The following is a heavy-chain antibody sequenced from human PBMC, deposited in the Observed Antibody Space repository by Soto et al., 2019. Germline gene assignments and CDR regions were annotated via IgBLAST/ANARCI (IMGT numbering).Heavy chain of an antibody. V-gene: IGHV3-33*01. Sequence: QVQLVESGGVVVQPGRSLRLSCAASGFTFSSYGMHWVRQAPGKGLEWVAVIWYDGSNKYYADSVKGRFTISRDNSKNNLYRQMNSLRAEDTAVYYCARDHYYGSWSYYLGGYWGQGTLVTVSS. D-gene: IGHD3-10*01. CDR2: IWYDGSNK. CDR1: GFTFSSYG. CDR3: ARDHYYGSWSYYLGGY. J-gene: IGHJ4*02.